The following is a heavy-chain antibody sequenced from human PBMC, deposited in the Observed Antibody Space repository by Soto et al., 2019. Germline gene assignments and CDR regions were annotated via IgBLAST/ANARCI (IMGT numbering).Heavy chain of an antibody. CDR1: GYTFTSYG. V-gene: IGHV1-18*04. CDR3: AGDTERATITFGS. CDR2: ISAYHGNT. Sequence: ASVKVSCKASGYTFTSYGISWVRQAPGQGLEGMGWISAYHGNTNYAQKLQGRVTMTTDTPTSTAYMELRRLRSDDTAVYYCAGDTERATITFGSWAQGTLVTVSP. D-gene: IGHD4-4*01. J-gene: IGHJ4*02.